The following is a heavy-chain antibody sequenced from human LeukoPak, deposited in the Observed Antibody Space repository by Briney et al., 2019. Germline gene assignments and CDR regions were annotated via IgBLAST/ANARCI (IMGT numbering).Heavy chain of an antibody. CDR3: ARAPGSYYDSSGYYY. D-gene: IGHD3-22*01. J-gene: IGHJ4*02. V-gene: IGHV3-7*03. CDR2: IKQDGSEK. CDR1: GFTISSYW. Sequence: GGTLRLSCAASGFTISSYWMSWVRQAPGQGLEWVANIKQDGSEKYYVYSVKGRFTISRDNSKNTLYLQMNSIRAEAEDMYYCARAPGSYYDSSGYYYWGQGTLVTVSS.